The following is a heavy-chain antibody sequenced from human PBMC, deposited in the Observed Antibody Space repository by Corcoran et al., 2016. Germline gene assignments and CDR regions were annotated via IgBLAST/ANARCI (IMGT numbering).Heavy chain of an antibody. V-gene: IGHV1-46*01. Sequence: QVQLVQSGAEVKKPGASVKVSCKASGYTFTSYYMHWVRQAPGQGLEWMGIINPSGGSTSYAQKFQGRVTMTRDTSTSTVYMELSSLRSEDTAVYYCARDRRVYSSSWARGQNWFDPWGQGTLVTVSS. CDR1: GYTFTSYY. CDR3: ARDRRVYSSSWARGQNWFDP. D-gene: IGHD6-13*01. J-gene: IGHJ5*02. CDR2: INPSGGST.